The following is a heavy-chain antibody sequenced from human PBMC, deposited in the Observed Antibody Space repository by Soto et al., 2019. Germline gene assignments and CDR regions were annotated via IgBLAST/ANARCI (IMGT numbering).Heavy chain of an antibody. V-gene: IGHV3-66*01. CDR1: GFTIQSTY. J-gene: IGHJ4*02. Sequence: GGSLRLSCVVSGFTIQSTYMSWVRQAPGKGLEWMTVIYSGGSTDYADSVKGRFTISRDNSKNTLYLQMNSLRAEDTAVYYCAKKGRFLEWLAFDCWGQGTLVTVSS. D-gene: IGHD3-3*01. CDR3: AKKGRFLEWLAFDC. CDR2: IYSGGST.